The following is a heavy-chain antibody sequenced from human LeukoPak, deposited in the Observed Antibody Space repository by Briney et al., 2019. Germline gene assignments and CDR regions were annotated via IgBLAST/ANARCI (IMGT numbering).Heavy chain of an antibody. D-gene: IGHD6-19*01. Sequence: PGGSLRLSCAASGFTFSSYAMSWVRQAPGEGLMWVSRIDTDGSTTRYADSVKDRFTISRDNSKNTLYLQMNSLRAEDTAVYYCAKWPSLWLVRYAYFDYWGQGTLVTVSS. CDR1: GFTFSSYA. J-gene: IGHJ4*02. V-gene: IGHV3-23*03. CDR3: AKWPSLWLVRYAYFDY. CDR2: IDTDGSTT.